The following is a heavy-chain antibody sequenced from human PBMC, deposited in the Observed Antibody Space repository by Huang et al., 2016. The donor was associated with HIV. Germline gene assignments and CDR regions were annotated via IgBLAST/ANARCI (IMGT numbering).Heavy chain of an antibody. D-gene: IGHD5-18*01. CDR3: ARQGYSHGYVDAFDV. V-gene: IGHV4-59*11. CDR1: GGSMTSHY. CDR2: GYYTGNT. Sequence: QVQLQESGLGLVEPSETLSLICTVSGGSMTSHYWNWIRQSQGKGCGGIGSGYYTGNTKYSPALKGRVTLSVDTSNFMCSLVLTSVTARDTAVYYCARQGYSHGYVDAFDVWGQGTTVTVSS. J-gene: IGHJ3*01.